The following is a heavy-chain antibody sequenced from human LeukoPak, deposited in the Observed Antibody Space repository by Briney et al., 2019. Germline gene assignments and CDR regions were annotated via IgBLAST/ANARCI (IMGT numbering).Heavy chain of an antibody. Sequence: GGSLRLSCAASGFSFSNCEMNWVRQAPGKGLEWVSYISTTGNVIHYADSVKGRFTISRDNAKNSLYLQMNSLRAEDTAVYYCARDRWIHQWFPVDFDIWGQGTMVTVSS. CDR3: ARDRWIHQWFPVDFDI. D-gene: IGHD5-18*01. J-gene: IGHJ3*02. V-gene: IGHV3-48*03. CDR2: ISTTGNVI. CDR1: GFSFSNCE.